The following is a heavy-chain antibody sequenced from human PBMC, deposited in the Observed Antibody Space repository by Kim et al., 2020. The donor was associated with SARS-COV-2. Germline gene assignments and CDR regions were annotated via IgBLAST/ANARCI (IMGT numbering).Heavy chain of an antibody. D-gene: IGHD2-15*01. CDR2: ISGNGIDT. CDR1: GFTFSSDA. Sequence: GGSLRLSCAVPGFTFSSDAMAWVRQAPGKGLEWVSAISGNGIDTYYADSVRGRFTISRDNSKNILYLQMNSLTAEDTAVYYCASPAPGYCASSSCHAYYWWGHGTLVTVS. J-gene: IGHJ4*01. CDR3: ASPAPGYCASSSCHAYYW. V-gene: IGHV3-23*01.